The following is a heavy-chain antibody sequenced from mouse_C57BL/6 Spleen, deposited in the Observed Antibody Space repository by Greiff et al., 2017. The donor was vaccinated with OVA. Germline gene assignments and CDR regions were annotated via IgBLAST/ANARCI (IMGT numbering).Heavy chain of an antibody. V-gene: IGHV1-4*01. Sequence: VQLQQSGAELARPGASVKMSCKASGYTFTSYTMHWVKQRPGQGLEWIGYINPSSGYTKYNQKFKDKATLTADKSSSTAYMQLSSLTSEDSAVYYCASINYFDYWGQVTTLTVSS. CDR2: INPSSGYT. J-gene: IGHJ2*01. CDR3: ASINYFDY. CDR1: GYTFTSYT. D-gene: IGHD2-3*01.